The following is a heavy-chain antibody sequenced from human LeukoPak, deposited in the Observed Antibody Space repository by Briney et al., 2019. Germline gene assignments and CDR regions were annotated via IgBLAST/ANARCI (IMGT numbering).Heavy chain of an antibody. V-gene: IGHV3-30*14. CDR2: ISYDGSNK. CDR1: GFTFSSYA. Sequence: PGRSLRLSCAASGFTFSSYAMHWVRQAPGKGLEWVAVISYDGSNKYYADSVKGRFTISRDNSKNTLYLQMNSLRAEDTAVYYCARDWSDMKDYWGQGTLVTVSS. CDR3: ARDWSDMKDY. D-gene: IGHD2-15*01. J-gene: IGHJ4*02.